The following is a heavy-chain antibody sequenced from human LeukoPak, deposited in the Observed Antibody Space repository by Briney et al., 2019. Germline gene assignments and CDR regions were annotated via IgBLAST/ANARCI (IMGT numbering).Heavy chain of an antibody. J-gene: IGHJ5*01. CDR2: IYHGGAT. V-gene: IGHV4-30-2*01. D-gene: IGHD4-17*01. CDR3: ARTKNYGAYDFDS. CDR1: GDSIMAGDYA. Sequence: SQTLSLTCTVSGDSIMAGDYAWSWIRQPPGKGLGWIGYIYHGGATYYNPSLKSRVTLSVDRSKNQFSLRLNSVTAADTAVYYCARTKNYGAYDFDSWGQGTLVTVSS.